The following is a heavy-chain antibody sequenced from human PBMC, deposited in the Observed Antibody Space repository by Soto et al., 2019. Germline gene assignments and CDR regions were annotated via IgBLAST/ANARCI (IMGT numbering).Heavy chain of an antibody. D-gene: IGHD2-15*01. CDR1: GGTFSSYA. J-gene: IGHJ4*02. CDR3: ASTRSVVVVAATFGYFDY. V-gene: IGHV1-69*13. Sequence: ASVKVSCKASGGTFSSYAISWVRQAPGQGLEWMGGIIPIFGTANYAQKFQGRVTITADESTSTAYMELSSLRSEDTAVYYCASTRSVVVVAATFGYFDYWGQGTLVTVSS. CDR2: IIPIFGTA.